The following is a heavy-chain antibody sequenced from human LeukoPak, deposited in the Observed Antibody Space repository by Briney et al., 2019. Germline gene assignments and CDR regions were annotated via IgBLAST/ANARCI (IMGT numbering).Heavy chain of an antibody. D-gene: IGHD3-22*01. Sequence: SETLSLTCTVSGGSISSYYWSWIRQPAGKGLEWIRRIYTSGSTNYNPSLKSRVTMSVDTSKNQFSLKLSSVTAADTAVYYCARDKYYYDSSGSIRFDYWGQGTLVTVSS. J-gene: IGHJ4*02. CDR3: ARDKYYYDSSGSIRFDY. CDR1: GGSISSYY. CDR2: IYTSGST. V-gene: IGHV4-4*07.